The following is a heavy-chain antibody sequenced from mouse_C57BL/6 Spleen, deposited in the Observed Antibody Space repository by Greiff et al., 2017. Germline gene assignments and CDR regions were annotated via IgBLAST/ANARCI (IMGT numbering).Heavy chain of an antibody. V-gene: IGHV7-3*01. CDR2: IRNKANGYTT. J-gene: IGHJ4*01. Sequence: EVHLVESGGGLVQPGGSLSLSCAASGFTFTDYYMSWVRQPPGKALEWLGFIRNKANGYTTEYSASVKGRFTIFRDNSQRILYLQMNALRAEDSATYYCARYPYYYGSSYYAMDYWGQGTSVTVSS. CDR3: ARYPYYYGSSYYAMDY. CDR1: GFTFTDYY. D-gene: IGHD1-1*01.